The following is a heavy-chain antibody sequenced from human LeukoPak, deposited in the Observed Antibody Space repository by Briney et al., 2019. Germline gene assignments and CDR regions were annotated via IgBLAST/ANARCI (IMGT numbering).Heavy chain of an antibody. V-gene: IGHV4-59*08. Sequence: SETLSLTCTVSGGSVSGDYWSWIRQPPGKGLEWIAYIYYSGITNYNPSLKSRASISLDTSKNLFSLSLTSVTAADTAVYYCARHAIYSGGYSFWFDPWGLGTLVTVSS. CDR3: ARHAIYSGGYSFWFDP. D-gene: IGHD1-26*01. J-gene: IGHJ5*02. CDR1: GGSVSGDY. CDR2: IYYSGIT.